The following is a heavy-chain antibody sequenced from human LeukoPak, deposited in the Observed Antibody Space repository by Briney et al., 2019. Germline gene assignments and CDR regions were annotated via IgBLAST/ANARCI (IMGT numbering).Heavy chain of an antibody. V-gene: IGHV3-15*01. Sequence: PGGSLRLSCAASGFTFNTAYMSWLRQTPGKGLEWVGRLKSRSQGGTADYAAPVKGRFTISRDDSKNTLYLQMNSLKIEDTGAYYCATDRNWFDPWGQGTLVTVSS. CDR3: ATDRNWFDP. CDR2: LKSRSQGGTA. J-gene: IGHJ5*02. CDR1: GFTFNTAY.